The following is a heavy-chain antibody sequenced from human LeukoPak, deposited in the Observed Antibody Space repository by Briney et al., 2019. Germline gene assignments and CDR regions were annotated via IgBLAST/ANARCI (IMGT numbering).Heavy chain of an antibody. Sequence: GGSLRLSCAASGFTFSDYYMSWVRQAPGKGLEWVANIKQDGSEKYYVDSVKGRFTISRDNAKNSLYLQMNSLRAEDTAVYYCARGQRGATIYYYGMDVWGQGTTVTVSS. CDR2: IKQDGSEK. V-gene: IGHV3-7*01. D-gene: IGHD1-26*01. J-gene: IGHJ6*02. CDR1: GFTFSDYY. CDR3: ARGQRGATIYYYGMDV.